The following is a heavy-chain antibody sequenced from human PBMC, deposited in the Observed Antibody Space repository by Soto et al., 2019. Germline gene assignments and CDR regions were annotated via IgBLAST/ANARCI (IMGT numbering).Heavy chain of an antibody. CDR3: AREHTGDAFDI. CDR1: GGSISSGGYY. D-gene: IGHD2-21*01. Sequence: SETLSLTCTVSGGSISSGGYYWSWIRQHPGKGLEWIGYIYYSGSTYYNPSLKSRVTISVDTSKNQFSLKLSSVTAADTAVYYCAREHTGDAFDIWGQGTMVTVSS. CDR2: IYYSGST. V-gene: IGHV4-31*03. J-gene: IGHJ3*02.